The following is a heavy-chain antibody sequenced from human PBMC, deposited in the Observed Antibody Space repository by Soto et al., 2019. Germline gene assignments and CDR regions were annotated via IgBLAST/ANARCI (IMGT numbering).Heavy chain of an antibody. CDR1: GGSISSYY. J-gene: IGHJ6*03. Sequence: SETLSLTCTVSGGSISSYYWSWIRQPPGKGLEWIGYIYYSGSTNYNPSLKSRVTISVDQSKNQFSLKLSSVTAADTAEDYCARDKHDDFWSGYPEVYYYYYYMDVWGKGTTVTVSS. D-gene: IGHD3-3*01. CDR3: ARDKHDDFWSGYPEVYYYYYYMDV. CDR2: IYYSGST. V-gene: IGHV4-59*01.